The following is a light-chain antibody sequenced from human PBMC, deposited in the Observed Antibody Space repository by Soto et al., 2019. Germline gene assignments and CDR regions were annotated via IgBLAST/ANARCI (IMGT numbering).Light chain of an antibody. CDR1: SSNIGTNT. Sequence: QSVLTQPPSASGTPGQTVTISCSGGSSNIGTNTVNWYQQLPGTAPKLLIYTNNQRPSGVPDRFSGSKSGTSASLAISGLQSEDEADYYCAAWDDSLNGYVFGTGTKLTVL. CDR3: AAWDDSLNGYV. J-gene: IGLJ1*01. CDR2: TNN. V-gene: IGLV1-44*01.